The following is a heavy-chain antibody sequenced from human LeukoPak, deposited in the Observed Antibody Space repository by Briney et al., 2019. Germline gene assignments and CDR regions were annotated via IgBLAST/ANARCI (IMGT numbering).Heavy chain of an antibody. CDR3: ARRIAAARNWFDP. J-gene: IGHJ5*02. Sequence: SQTLSLTCTVSGDSISSGDYYWSWIRQPPGKGLEWIGYIYYSGSTNYNPSLKSRVTISVDTSKNQFSLKLSSVTAADTAVYYCARRIAAARNWFDPWGQGTLVTISS. D-gene: IGHD6-13*01. CDR2: IYYSGST. V-gene: IGHV4-61*08. CDR1: GDSISSGDYY.